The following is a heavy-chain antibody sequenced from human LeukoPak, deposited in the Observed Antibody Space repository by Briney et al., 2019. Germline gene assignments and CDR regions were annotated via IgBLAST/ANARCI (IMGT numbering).Heavy chain of an antibody. J-gene: IGHJ6*02. CDR3: ARQINSSSWNYYYYGMDV. D-gene: IGHD6-13*01. V-gene: IGHV4-59*08. CDR2: IYYSGST. Sequence: SETLSLTCTVPGGSISSYYWSWIRQPPGKGLEWIGYIYYSGSTNYNPSLKSRVTISVDTSKNQFSLKLSSVTAADTAVYYCARQINSSSWNYYYYGMDVWGQGTTVTVSS. CDR1: GGSISSYY.